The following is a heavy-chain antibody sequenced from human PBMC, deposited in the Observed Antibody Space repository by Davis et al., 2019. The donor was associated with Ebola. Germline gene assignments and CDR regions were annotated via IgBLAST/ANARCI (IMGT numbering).Heavy chain of an antibody. J-gene: IGHJ4*02. Sequence: SVKVSCKASGGTFSSDGISWVRQAPGQGLDWMGGIIPVFGIPKYAQKFQGRVTITADESTSTAYMELSSLRSEDTAVYYCARDRYSDGSGYFFEQSHWGQGTLVTVSS. CDR2: IIPVFGIP. CDR3: ARDRYSDGSGYFFEQSH. V-gene: IGHV1-69*13. D-gene: IGHD3-22*01. CDR1: GGTFSSDG.